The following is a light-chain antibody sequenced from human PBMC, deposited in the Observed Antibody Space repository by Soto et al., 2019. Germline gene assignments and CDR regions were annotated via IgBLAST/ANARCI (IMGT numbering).Light chain of an antibody. CDR1: SSDVGGYNL. Sequence: QSVLTQPASVSGSPGQSITISCTGTSSDVGGYNLVSWFQQHPGKVPQLIIFEVSSRPSGISSRFSGSKSGNTASLTISGLQADDEAAYYCTSYTNTSLLRTVFGTGTKVTVL. V-gene: IGLV2-14*01. CDR2: EVS. CDR3: TSYTNTSLLRTV. J-gene: IGLJ1*01.